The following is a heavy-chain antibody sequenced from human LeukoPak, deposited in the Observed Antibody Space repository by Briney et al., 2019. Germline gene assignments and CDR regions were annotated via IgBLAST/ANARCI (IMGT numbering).Heavy chain of an antibody. J-gene: IGHJ4*02. CDR2: ISGSGGST. CDR1: GFTFSSYA. CDR3: AKDWAYYDSSGYSG. V-gene: IGHV3-23*01. D-gene: IGHD3-22*01. Sequence: PGGSLRLSCAASGFTFSSYAMSWVRQAPGKGLEWVSAISGSGGSTYYADSVKGRFTISRDNSKNTLYLQMNSLRAEDTAVYYCAKDWAYYDSSGYSGWGQGTLVTVSS.